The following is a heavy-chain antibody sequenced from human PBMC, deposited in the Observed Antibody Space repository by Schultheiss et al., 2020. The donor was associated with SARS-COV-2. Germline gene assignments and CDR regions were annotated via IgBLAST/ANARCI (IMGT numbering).Heavy chain of an antibody. CDR1: GFTFSSYA. CDR3: ARGCGNDAFDI. D-gene: IGHD1-26*01. CDR2: ISGSGGST. Sequence: GESLKISCAASGFTFSSYAMSWVRQAPGKGLEWVSAISGSGGSTYYADSVKGRFTISRDNSKNTLYLQMNSLRAEDTAVYYCARGCGNDAFDIWGQGTMVTVSS. V-gene: IGHV3-23*01. J-gene: IGHJ3*02.